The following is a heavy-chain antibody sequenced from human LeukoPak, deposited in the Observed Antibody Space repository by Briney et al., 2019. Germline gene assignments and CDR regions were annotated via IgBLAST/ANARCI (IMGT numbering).Heavy chain of an antibody. D-gene: IGHD3-22*01. Sequence: SETLSLTCTVSGGSIGTYYWSWIRQPAGKGLEWIGRIFTTGGANYNPSLKSRVTISVDTSKNQFSLKLSSVTAADTAVYYCARVTYYYDSSGYYYYYYYMDVWGKGTTVTVSS. CDR2: IFTTGGA. CDR1: GGSIGTYY. CDR3: ARVTYYYDSSGYYYYYYYMDV. J-gene: IGHJ6*03. V-gene: IGHV4-4*07.